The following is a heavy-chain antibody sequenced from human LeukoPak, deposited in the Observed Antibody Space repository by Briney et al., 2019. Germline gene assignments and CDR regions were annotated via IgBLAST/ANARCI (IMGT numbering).Heavy chain of an antibody. CDR1: GFTFTSYG. CDR2: IITYNGNT. Sequence: ASVTVSCKPSGFTFTSYGITWVREAPGQGLGWMGWIITYNGNTYYAQKLQGRVTMTTDTSTNTACMELRGLRSDDTAVYYCAKTTVTSEDYYYYYMDVWGKGTTVTVSS. V-gene: IGHV1-18*01. CDR3: AKTTVTSEDYYYYYMDV. D-gene: IGHD4-17*01. J-gene: IGHJ6*03.